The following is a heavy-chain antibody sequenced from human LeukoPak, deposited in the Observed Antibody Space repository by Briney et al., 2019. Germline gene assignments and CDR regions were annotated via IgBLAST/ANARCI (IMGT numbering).Heavy chain of an antibody. V-gene: IGHV3-11*06. D-gene: IGHD6-13*01. CDR3: ARSRPSSNFDY. J-gene: IGHJ4*02. Sequence: GGSLRLSCAASGFTFSDYYMSWIRQAPGKGLEWVSYISSSSSSTKYADSVKGRFTISRDNAKNSLYLQMNSLRAEDTAVYYCARSRPSSNFDYWGEGTLVTASS. CDR1: GFTFSDYY. CDR2: ISSSSSST.